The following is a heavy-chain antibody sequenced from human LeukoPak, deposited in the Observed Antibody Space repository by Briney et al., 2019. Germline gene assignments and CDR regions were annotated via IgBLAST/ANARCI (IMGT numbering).Heavy chain of an antibody. CDR3: ARHVLSEVHFDY. CDR1: GGSISSYY. Sequence: PSETLSLTCTVSGGSISSYYWSWIRQPTGKGLEWIGYIYYSGSTNYNPSLKSRVTISVDTSKNQFSLKLSSVTAADTAVYYCARHVLSEVHFDYWGQGTLVTVSS. D-gene: IGHD3-16*02. V-gene: IGHV4-59*08. J-gene: IGHJ4*02. CDR2: IYYSGST.